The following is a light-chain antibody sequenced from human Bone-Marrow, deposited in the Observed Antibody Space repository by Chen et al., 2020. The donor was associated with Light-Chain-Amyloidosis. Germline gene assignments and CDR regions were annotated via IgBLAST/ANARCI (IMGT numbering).Light chain of an antibody. J-gene: IGKJ4*01. Sequence: EIVLTQSPGTLSLSPGEGANLSCRASQTISSNYLTWYQQKFGQAPRLLIYGSSSRATGIPDRCTGSGSGTDFTLTINSLEPEDVEMYYCQQYGTSPLTFGGGTKVEIK. CDR1: QTISSNY. CDR2: GSS. V-gene: IGKV3-20*01. CDR3: QQYGTSPLT.